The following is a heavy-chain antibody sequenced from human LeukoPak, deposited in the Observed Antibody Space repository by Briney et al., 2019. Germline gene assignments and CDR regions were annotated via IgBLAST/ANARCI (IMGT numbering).Heavy chain of an antibody. CDR3: ARDSSHESGLYYYDSSGYYYLYYFDY. CDR1: GFTFSSYS. V-gene: IGHV3-48*01. D-gene: IGHD3-22*01. Sequence: GGSLRLSCAASGFTFSSYSMNWVRQAPGKGLEWVSYISSSSSTIYYADSVKGRFTISRDNAKNSLYLQMNSLRAEDTAVYYCARDSSHESGLYYYDSSGYYYLYYFDYWGQGTLVTVSS. J-gene: IGHJ4*02. CDR2: ISSSSSTI.